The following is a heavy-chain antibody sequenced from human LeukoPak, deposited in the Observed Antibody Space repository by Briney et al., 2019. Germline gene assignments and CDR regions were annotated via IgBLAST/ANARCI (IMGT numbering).Heavy chain of an antibody. J-gene: IGHJ6*03. CDR3: ARGKYPDNDDYMDV. CDR1: GFTFSSYE. Sequence: GGSLRLSCAASGFTFSSYEMNWVRQAPGKGLEWVSYISSSGSTIYYADSVKGRFTISRDNAKNSLYLQMNSLRVEDTALYYCARGKYPDNDDYMDVWGKGTTVTVSS. CDR2: ISSSGSTI. V-gene: IGHV3-48*03. D-gene: IGHD1-1*01.